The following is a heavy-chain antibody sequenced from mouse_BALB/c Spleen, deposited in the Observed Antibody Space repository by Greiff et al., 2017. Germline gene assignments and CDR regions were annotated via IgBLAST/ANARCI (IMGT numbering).Heavy chain of an antibody. D-gene: IGHD2-1*01. CDR1: GYTFTSYV. CDR3: ARGDGNYVFDY. J-gene: IGHJ2*01. CDR2: INPYNDCT. Sequence: VQLKESGPELVKPGASVKMSCKASGYTFTSYVMHWVKQKPGQGLEWIGYINPYNDCTKYNEKFKGKATLTSDKSSSTAYMELSSLTSEDSAVYYCARGDGNYVFDYWGQGTTLTVSS. V-gene: IGHV1-14*01.